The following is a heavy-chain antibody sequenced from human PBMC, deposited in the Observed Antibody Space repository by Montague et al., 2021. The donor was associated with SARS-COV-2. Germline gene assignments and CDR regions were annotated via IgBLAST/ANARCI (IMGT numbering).Heavy chain of an antibody. J-gene: IGHJ5*02. CDR2: INYSGST. Sequence: SETLSLTCKVSGDSITTTTYYWVWIRQPPGKGLEWIGGINYSGSTFYNPSLKSRLSMSMDTSTDQFSLRLTSMTAADTAIYYCVRRGGTYYYGSGSFDPWGQGTLVAVSS. D-gene: IGHD3-10*01. V-gene: IGHV4-39*01. CDR3: VRRGGTYYYGSGSFDP. CDR1: GDSITTTTYY.